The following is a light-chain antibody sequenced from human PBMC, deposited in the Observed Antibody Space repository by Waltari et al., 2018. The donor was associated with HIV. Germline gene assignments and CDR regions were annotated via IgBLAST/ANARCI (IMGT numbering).Light chain of an antibody. CDR1: SSNIGSTY. J-gene: IGLJ3*02. CDR2: MNN. Sequence: QSVLTHPPSASGTPGQRVPISCSGCSSNIGSTYVYWSQQLPGPAPTLLIYMNNRRPSGVPDRFSGSKSGTSASLAISGLRSEDEADYYCAAWDASLSAWVFGGGTKLTVL. V-gene: IGLV1-47*01. CDR3: AAWDASLSAWV.